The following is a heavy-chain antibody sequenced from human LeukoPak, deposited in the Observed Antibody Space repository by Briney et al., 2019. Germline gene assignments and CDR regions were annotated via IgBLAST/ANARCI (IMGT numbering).Heavy chain of an antibody. D-gene: IGHD3-16*01. V-gene: IGHV1-2*02. Sequence: ASVKVSCKASGYTFTGYYMHWMRQAPGQGLEWMGWINPNSGGTNYAQKFQGRVTMTRDTSISTAYMELSRLRSDDTAVYYCARDPNLPIGMAYGYWGQGTLVTVSS. J-gene: IGHJ4*02. CDR1: GYTFTGYY. CDR3: ARDPNLPIGMAYGY. CDR2: INPNSGGT.